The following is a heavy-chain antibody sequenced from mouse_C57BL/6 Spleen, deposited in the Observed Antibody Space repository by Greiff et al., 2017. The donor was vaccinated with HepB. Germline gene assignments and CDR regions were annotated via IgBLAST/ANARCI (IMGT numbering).Heavy chain of an antibody. V-gene: IGHV1-52*01. CDR3: ARSLSYEGFAY. J-gene: IGHJ3*01. CDR2: IDPSDSET. CDR1: GYTFTSYW. Sequence: QVHVKQPGAELVRPGSSVKLSCKASGYTFTSYWMHWVKQRPIQGLEWIGNIDPSDSETHYNQKFKDKATLTVDKSSSTAYMQLSSLTSEDSAVYYCARSLSYEGFAYWGQGTLVTVSA. D-gene: IGHD2-14*01.